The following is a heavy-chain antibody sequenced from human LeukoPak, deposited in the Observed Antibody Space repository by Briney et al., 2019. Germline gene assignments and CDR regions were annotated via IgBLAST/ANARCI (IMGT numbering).Heavy chain of an antibody. CDR3: AKAVRGSSSLFDY. CDR2: ISYDGSNK. D-gene: IGHD6-13*01. V-gene: IGHV3-30*18. J-gene: IGHJ4*02. Sequence: PGGSLRLSCAASGFTFSSYGMHWVRQAPGKGLEWVAVISYDGSNKYYADSVKGRFTISRDNSKNTLYLQMNSLRAEDTAVYHCAKAVRGSSSLFDYWGQGTLVTVSS. CDR1: GFTFSSYG.